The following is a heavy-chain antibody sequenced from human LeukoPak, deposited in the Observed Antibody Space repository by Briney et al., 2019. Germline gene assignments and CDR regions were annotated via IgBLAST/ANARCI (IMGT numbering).Heavy chain of an antibody. CDR1: GGSFSGYY. CDR2: INHSGST. Sequence: PSETLSLTCAVYGGSFSGYYWSWIRQPPGKGLEWIGEINHSGSTNYNPSLKSRVTISVDTSKNQFSLKLSSVTAADTAVYYCATLATTPGPGAFDIWGQGTMVTVSS. CDR3: ATLATTPGPGAFDI. V-gene: IGHV4-34*01. J-gene: IGHJ3*02. D-gene: IGHD4-17*01.